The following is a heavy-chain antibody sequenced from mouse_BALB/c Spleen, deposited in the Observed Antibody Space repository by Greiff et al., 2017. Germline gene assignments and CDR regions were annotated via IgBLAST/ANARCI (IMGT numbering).Heavy chain of an antibody. CDR3: ARDLIPRLLLRSAMDY. Sequence: EVMLVESGGGLVQPGGSLKLSCAASGFTFSSYGMSWVRQTPDKRLELVATINSNGGSTYYPDSVKGRFTISRDNAKNTLYLQMSSLKSEDTAMYYCARDLIPRLLLRSAMDYWGQGTSVTVSS. CDR1: GFTFSSYG. V-gene: IGHV5-6-3*01. CDR2: INSNGGST. D-gene: IGHD1-1*01. J-gene: IGHJ4*01.